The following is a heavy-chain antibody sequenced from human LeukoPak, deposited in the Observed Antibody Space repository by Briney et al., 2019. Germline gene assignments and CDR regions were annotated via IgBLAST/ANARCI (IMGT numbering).Heavy chain of an antibody. J-gene: IGHJ4*02. V-gene: IGHV4-34*01. CDR3: ARHAPERRYFDWLFRWGYFDY. Sequence: SETLSLTCAVYGGSFSGYYWSWIRQPPGKGLEWIGEINHSGSTYYNPSLKSRVTISVDTSKSQFSLRLSSVTAADTAVYYCARHAPERRYFDWLFRWGYFDYWGQGTLVTVSS. CDR1: GGSFSGYY. CDR2: INHSGST. D-gene: IGHD3-9*01.